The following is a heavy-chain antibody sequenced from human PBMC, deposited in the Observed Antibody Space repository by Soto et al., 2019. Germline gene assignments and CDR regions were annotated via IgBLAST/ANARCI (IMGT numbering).Heavy chain of an antibody. J-gene: IGHJ3*02. CDR2: IYYSGST. V-gene: IGHV4-39*01. CDR3: ARLTVVVAAGIVGWAFDI. Sequence: SETLPLTCTVSCGSISSSSYYWGWIRQSPGKGLEWIGSIYYSGSTYYNPSLKSRVTISVDTSKNQFSLKLSSVTAADTAVYYCARLTVVVAAGIVGWAFDIWGQGTMVTVSS. D-gene: IGHD2-15*01. CDR1: CGSISSSSYY.